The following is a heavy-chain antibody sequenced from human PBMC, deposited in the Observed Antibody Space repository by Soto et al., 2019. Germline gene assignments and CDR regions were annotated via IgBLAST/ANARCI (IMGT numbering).Heavy chain of an antibody. D-gene: IGHD6-19*01. V-gene: IGHV3-30*18. Sequence: PGGSLRLSCAASGFTLSSCGMHWVRQAPGKGLEWMALISYDGRNIDYADSVKGRFTISRDESKNTLHLQMNSLSNDDTAVYYCPKDPGSRCSPGSGMVDWAQGTTVTVSS. CDR1: GFTLSSCG. CDR2: ISYDGRNI. CDR3: PKDPGSRCSPGSGMVD. J-gene: IGHJ6*02.